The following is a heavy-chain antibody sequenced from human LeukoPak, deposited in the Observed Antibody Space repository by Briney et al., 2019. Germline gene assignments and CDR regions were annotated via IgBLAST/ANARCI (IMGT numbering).Heavy chain of an antibody. V-gene: IGHV3-7*01. J-gene: IGHJ4*02. D-gene: IGHD2-21*02. CDR1: GFTFSRYW. CDR3: ATDRDNSDWQKRFDS. Sequence: GGSLRLSCAAAGFTFSRYWMNWSHQAPGKGLEWVGNINQDAREINYVDSVRGRFTISRDNAKNSLHLQMNSLRAEDTAVYYCATDRDNSDWQKRFDSWGQGTLVTVSS. CDR2: INQDAREI.